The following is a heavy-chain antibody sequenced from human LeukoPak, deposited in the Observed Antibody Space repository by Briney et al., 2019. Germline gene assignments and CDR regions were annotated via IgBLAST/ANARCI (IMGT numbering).Heavy chain of an antibody. D-gene: IGHD2-2*01. V-gene: IGHV3-23*01. CDR3: ARDRGTTSSSGWYFDP. Sequence: PGGSLRLSCAASGFTFSNYAMSWVRQAPGKGLEWVSSIGSGGTTYYADSVKGRFTISRDNSKNTLYLQMNSLRPEDTAVYYCARDRGTTSSSGWYFDPWGRGTLVTVSS. CDR1: GFTFSNYA. J-gene: IGHJ2*01. CDR2: IGSGGTT.